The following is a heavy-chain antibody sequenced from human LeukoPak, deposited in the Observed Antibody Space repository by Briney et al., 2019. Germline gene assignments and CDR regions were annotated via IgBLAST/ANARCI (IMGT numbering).Heavy chain of an antibody. CDR3: ARDDRGYSGYHFDH. Sequence: GGSLRLSCAASGFTFSSYTFHWVRQAPGKGLEWAAVRDGNNKYYTDSVKGRFTISRDNSKNTLYLQMNSLRAEDTAVYYCARDDRGYSGYHFDHWGQGTLVTVSS. CDR2: RDGNNK. CDR1: GFTFSSYT. V-gene: IGHV3-30-3*01. J-gene: IGHJ4*02. D-gene: IGHD5-12*01.